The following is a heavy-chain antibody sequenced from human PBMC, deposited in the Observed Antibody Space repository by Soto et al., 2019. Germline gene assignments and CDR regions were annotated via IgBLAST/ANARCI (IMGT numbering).Heavy chain of an antibody. CDR3: AKGGSAALIAPSGRDNWFDP. CDR1: GFAFDDYV. CDR2: ITWNGGTI. J-gene: IGHJ5*02. V-gene: IGHV3-9*01. D-gene: IGHD6-13*01. Sequence: GGSLRLSCAASGFAFDDYVMHWVRQPPGRGLEWVSGITWNGGTIRYVDSVKGRFTISRDNAENSLYLQMNSLRPEDTAVYYCAKGGSAALIAPSGRDNWFDPWGQGPKVTV.